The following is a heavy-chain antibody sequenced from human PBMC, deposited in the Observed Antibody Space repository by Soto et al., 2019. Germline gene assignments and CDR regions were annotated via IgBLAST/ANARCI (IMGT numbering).Heavy chain of an antibody. CDR1: GFNFNSYT. V-gene: IGHV3-21*01. J-gene: IGHJ6*02. Sequence: EVQLVESGGGLVKPGGSLRLSCAASGFNFNSYTINWVRQAPGKRLGWLSSISSSGYIFSTDSVRGRFTISRDNAKNSVYLRINSLRAEDTAVYFCARDCSGGSCYPGMDVWGQGTTVTVSS. D-gene: IGHD2-15*01. CDR2: ISSSGYI. CDR3: ARDCSGGSCYPGMDV.